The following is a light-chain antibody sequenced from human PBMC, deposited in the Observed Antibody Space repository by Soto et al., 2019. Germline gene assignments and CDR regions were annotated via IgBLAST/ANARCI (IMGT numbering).Light chain of an antibody. Sequence: DIQMTQSPSSLSASVGDRVTITCQASQDISKYLNWYQQKPGKAPNLLIYDDSSLQSGVPSRFSGIGSGTEFTLTISSLQPDDFATYYCQQYNSHWTFGQGTKVDIK. CDR3: QQYNSHWT. J-gene: IGKJ1*01. V-gene: IGKV1-16*01. CDR1: QDISKY. CDR2: DDS.